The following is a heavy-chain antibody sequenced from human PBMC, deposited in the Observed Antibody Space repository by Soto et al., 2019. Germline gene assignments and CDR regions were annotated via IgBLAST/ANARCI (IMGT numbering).Heavy chain of an antibody. CDR2: ISYSGST. Sequence: SETLSLTCPVSGGSISSYYLSWIRQPPGKGLECIGYISYSGSTGYNPPLKSRVTMPVDTSKNQFSLKLSSVTAADTAVYYCARDRPLHPSYHYYGMDVWGQGITVTVSS. CDR3: ARDRPLHPSYHYYGMDV. J-gene: IGHJ6*01. D-gene: IGHD2-15*01. V-gene: IGHV4-59*01. CDR1: GGSISSYY.